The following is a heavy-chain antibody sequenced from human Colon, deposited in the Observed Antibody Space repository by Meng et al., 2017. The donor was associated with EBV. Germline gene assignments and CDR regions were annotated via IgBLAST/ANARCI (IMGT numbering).Heavy chain of an antibody. CDR3: ARGGYYSFDY. V-gene: IGHV4-4*02. CDR1: GGSISSVYW. J-gene: IGHJ4*02. CDR2: IYHSGST. Sequence: GTVQESGPGLVKPSETLSLTCAVVGGSISSVYWWTWVRQSPGKGLEWIGEIYHSGSTNYNPSLKSRVTISVDKSKNQFSLKLTSVTAADTAVYYCARGGYYSFDYWGQRTLVTVSS. D-gene: IGHD5-18*01.